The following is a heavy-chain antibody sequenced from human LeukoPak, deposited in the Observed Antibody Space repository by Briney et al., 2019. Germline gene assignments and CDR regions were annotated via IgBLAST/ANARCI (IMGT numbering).Heavy chain of an antibody. V-gene: IGHV4-61*01. CDR1: GGSVSSGSYY. CDR3: ARRYSSGWFDY. CDR2: IYYSEST. J-gene: IGHJ4*02. Sequence: SETLSLTCTVSGGSVSSGSYYWSWIRQPPGKGLEWIGYIYYSESTNYNPSLKSRVTISVDTSKNQFSLKLSSVTAADTAVYYCARRYSSGWFDYWGQGTLVTVSS. D-gene: IGHD6-19*01.